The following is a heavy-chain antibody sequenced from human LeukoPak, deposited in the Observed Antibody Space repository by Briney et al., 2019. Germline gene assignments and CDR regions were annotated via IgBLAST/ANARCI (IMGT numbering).Heavy chain of an antibody. J-gene: IGHJ6*03. Sequence: SETLSLTCAVYGGSFSGYYWSWIRQPPGKGLEWIGEINHSGSTNYNPSLKSRVTISVDTSKNQFSLKLGSVTAADTAVYYCANSRGYSYGSYYYYYMDVWGKGTTVTVSS. D-gene: IGHD5-18*01. CDR1: GGSFSGYY. CDR2: INHSGST. V-gene: IGHV4-34*01. CDR3: ANSRGYSYGSYYYYYMDV.